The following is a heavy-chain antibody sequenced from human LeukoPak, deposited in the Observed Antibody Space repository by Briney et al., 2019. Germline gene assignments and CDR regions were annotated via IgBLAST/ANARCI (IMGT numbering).Heavy chain of an antibody. D-gene: IGHD3-22*01. CDR3: AIPYYDSSGYYSGDAFDI. CDR1: GGSISSYY. V-gene: IGHV4-4*07. CDR2: IYTSGST. Sequence: SETLSLTCTVSGGSISSYYWSWIRQPAGKGLEWIGRIYTSGSTNYNPSLKSRVTMSVATSNNQFSLKLSSVTAADTAVYYCAIPYYDSSGYYSGDAFDIWGQGTMVTVSS. J-gene: IGHJ3*02.